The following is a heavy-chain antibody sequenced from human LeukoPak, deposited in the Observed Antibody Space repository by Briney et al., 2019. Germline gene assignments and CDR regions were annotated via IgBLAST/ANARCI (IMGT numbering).Heavy chain of an antibody. D-gene: IGHD2-15*01. CDR1: GFTFSSYA. CDR3: AKEFPVVVVAATQPFDY. J-gene: IGHJ4*02. Sequence: GGSLRLSCAASGFTFSSYAMRWVRQAPGKGLEWVSAISGSGGSTYYADSVKGRFTISRDNSKNTLYLQMNSLGAEDTAVYYCAKEFPVVVVAATQPFDYWGQGTLVTVSS. V-gene: IGHV3-23*01. CDR2: ISGSGGST.